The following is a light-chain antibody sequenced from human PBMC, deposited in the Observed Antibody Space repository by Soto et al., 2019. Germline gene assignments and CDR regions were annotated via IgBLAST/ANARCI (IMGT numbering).Light chain of an antibody. CDR1: QSISSW. V-gene: IGKV1-5*01. J-gene: IGKJ1*01. CDR3: QQYNNFWT. CDR2: DAS. Sequence: DIQMTQSPSALSASVGDRVTITCRASQSISSWLAWYQQKPGKAPRLLIYDASYLERGVPSRFSGSGSGTEFTLTISDLQSADLATYYCQQYNNFWTFGPGTKVEI.